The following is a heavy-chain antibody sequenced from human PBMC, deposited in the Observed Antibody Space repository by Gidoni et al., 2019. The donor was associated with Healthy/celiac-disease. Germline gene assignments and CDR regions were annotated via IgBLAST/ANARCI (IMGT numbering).Heavy chain of an antibody. D-gene: IGHD3-22*01. CDR1: GFTFSSYE. CDR2: ISSSGSTI. CDR3: ARDHYDSSGYYLFDY. V-gene: IGHV3-48*03. J-gene: IGHJ4*02. Sequence: EVQLVESGGGLVQPGGSLRLSCAASGFTFSSYEMNWVRQAPGKGLEWVSYISSSGSTIYYADSVKGRFTISRDNAKNSLYLQMNSLRAEDTAVYYCARDHYDSSGYYLFDYWGQGTLVTVSS.